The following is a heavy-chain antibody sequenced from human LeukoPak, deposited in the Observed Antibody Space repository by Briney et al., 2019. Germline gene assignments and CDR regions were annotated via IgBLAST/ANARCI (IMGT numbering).Heavy chain of an antibody. Sequence: ASVKVSCKASGYTFTSYYMHWVRQAPGQGLEWMGIINPSGGSTSYAQKFQGRVTITRDTSASTAYMELSSLRSEDTAVYYCASWRSLYGMDVWGQGTTVTVSS. CDR1: GYTFTSYY. D-gene: IGHD3-3*01. J-gene: IGHJ6*02. V-gene: IGHV1-46*01. CDR3: ASWRSLYGMDV. CDR2: INPSGGST.